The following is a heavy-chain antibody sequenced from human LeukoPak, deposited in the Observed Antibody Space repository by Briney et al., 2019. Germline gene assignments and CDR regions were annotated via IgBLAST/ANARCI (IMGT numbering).Heavy chain of an antibody. CDR3: ASPGAYY. Sequence: GGSLRLSCEASGFTFSSYAMHWVRQAPGKGLEYVSAISSNGGSTYYANSVKGRFTISRDNSKNTLYLHMGSLRAEDMAVYYCASPGAYYWGQGTLVTVSS. CDR1: GFTFSSYA. J-gene: IGHJ4*02. CDR2: ISSNGGST. V-gene: IGHV3-64*01.